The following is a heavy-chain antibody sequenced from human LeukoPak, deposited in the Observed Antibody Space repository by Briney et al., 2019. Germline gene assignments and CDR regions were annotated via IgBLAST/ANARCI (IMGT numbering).Heavy chain of an antibody. D-gene: IGHD4-23*01. J-gene: IGHJ4*02. CDR2: ISAYNGNT. Sequence: ASVKVSCKASGYTFTSYGISWVRQAPGQGLEWMGWISAYNGNTNYAQKLQGRVTMTTDTSTSTAYMELRSLRSDDPAVYYCARDRLTVVVSTSFDYWGQGTMVTVSS. V-gene: IGHV1-18*01. CDR3: ARDRLTVVVSTSFDY. CDR1: GYTFTSYG.